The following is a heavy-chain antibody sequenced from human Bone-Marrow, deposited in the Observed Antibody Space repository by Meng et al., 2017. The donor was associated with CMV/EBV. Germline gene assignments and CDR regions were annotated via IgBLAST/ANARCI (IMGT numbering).Heavy chain of an antibody. Sequence: GGSLRLSCAASGLSVSDNYMSWVRQAPGKGLEWVSVIYSDGGTHYADSVKGRFTISRDDSKNTLHLQMNNLRAEDTAVYYCVREPDYYGMDVWGQGTTVTVSS. CDR1: GLSVSDNY. V-gene: IGHV3-66*01. CDR2: IYSDGGT. CDR3: VREPDYYGMDV. J-gene: IGHJ6*02.